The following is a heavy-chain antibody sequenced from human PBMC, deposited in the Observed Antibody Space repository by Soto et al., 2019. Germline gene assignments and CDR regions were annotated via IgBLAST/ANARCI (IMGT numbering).Heavy chain of an antibody. J-gene: IGHJ4*02. Sequence: QVQLVQSGAELKKPGASVKVSCKASGYSFSNYEISWVRQAPGQGLEWMGWISPNNGNTNYAQKFQGRVIMTTDTSTRTAYMEMRSLRSDDTAVYYCAPRQLTINRFGVVTEDEAGGQGTLVTVSS. V-gene: IGHV1-18*01. CDR3: APRQLTINRFGVVTEDEA. CDR1: GYSFSNYE. D-gene: IGHD3-3*01. CDR2: ISPNNGNT.